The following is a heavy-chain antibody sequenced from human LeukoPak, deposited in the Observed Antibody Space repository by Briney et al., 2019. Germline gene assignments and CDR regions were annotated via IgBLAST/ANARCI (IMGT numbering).Heavy chain of an antibody. V-gene: IGHV3-48*01. Sequence: GGSLRLSCAAAGFTFSSYSMNWVRQAPGKGLEWVSYISSSSSTIYYADSVKGRFTISRDNAKNSLYLQMNSLRAEDTAVYYCARGSEYYYGSGSYLIWGQGTLVTVSS. D-gene: IGHD3-10*01. CDR2: ISSSSSTI. CDR3: ARGSEYYYGSGSYLI. CDR1: GFTFSSYS. J-gene: IGHJ4*02.